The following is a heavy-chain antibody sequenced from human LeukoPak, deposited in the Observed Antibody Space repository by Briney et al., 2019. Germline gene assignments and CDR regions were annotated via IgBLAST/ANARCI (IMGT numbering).Heavy chain of an antibody. CDR1: GYSFTNYG. CDR2: MSPNSDNT. D-gene: IGHD4-23*01. V-gene: IGHV1-8*01. Sequence: ASVKVSCKPSGYSFTNYGMNWVRQATGQGLEWMGWMSPNSDNTGYAQKFQGRVTFTRDTSISTAYMELRSLTSEDTAVYYCARDYGGSSGWFDPWGQGTLVTVSS. J-gene: IGHJ5*02. CDR3: ARDYGGSSGWFDP.